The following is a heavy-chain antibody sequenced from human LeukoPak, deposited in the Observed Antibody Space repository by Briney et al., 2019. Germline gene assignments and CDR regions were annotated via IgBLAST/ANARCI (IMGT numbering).Heavy chain of an antibody. Sequence: PGGSLRLSCEASGFSFSSYWMHWVRQAPGKGLVWVSRVNGDGSSRNYADFVEGRFTITRDNAKNSLFLQIDSLRVEDTAVYYCTRLKRSALNWFDFWGQGTLVTVSS. CDR1: GFSFSSYW. J-gene: IGHJ5*01. V-gene: IGHV3-74*01. CDR2: VNGDGSSR. CDR3: TRLKRSALNWFDF.